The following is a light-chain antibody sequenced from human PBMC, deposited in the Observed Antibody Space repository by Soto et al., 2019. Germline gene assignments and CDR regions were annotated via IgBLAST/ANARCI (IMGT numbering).Light chain of an antibody. CDR3: QQYKTYSELT. CDR1: QSISSW. V-gene: IGKV1-5*03. Sequence: DIQMTQSPSTLSASVGDRVTITCRASQSISSWLAWHQQKPGTAPKLLIYKASSLESGVPSRFSGSGSGTEFTLTISSLQPDDFATYYCQQYKTYSELTFGGGTKVEIK. CDR2: KAS. J-gene: IGKJ4*01.